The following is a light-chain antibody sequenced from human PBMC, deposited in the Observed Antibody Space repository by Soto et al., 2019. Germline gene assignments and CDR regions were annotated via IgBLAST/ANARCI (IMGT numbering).Light chain of an antibody. J-gene: IGKJ1*01. V-gene: IGKV3-20*01. CDR2: GAS. CDR3: PQYGSSGT. CDR1: QSVSNNY. Sequence: EIVLTQSPGTLCLSPGERATLSCRASQSVSNNYLAWYQQKPGQGPRLLIYGASNRATGIPDRFSGSGSGTDFTLTISRLEPEDFAVYYCPQYGSSGTVGQGTKVDIK.